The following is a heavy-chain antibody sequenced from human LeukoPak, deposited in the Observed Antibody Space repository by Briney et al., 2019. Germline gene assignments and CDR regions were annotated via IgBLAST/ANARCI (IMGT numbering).Heavy chain of an antibody. D-gene: IGHD6-19*01. CDR3: ARLWSSGWYVDY. CDR1: GFTFSSYG. J-gene: IGHJ4*02. V-gene: IGHV3-30*03. Sequence: ALRLSCAASGFTFSSYGMHWVRQAPGKGLEWVAVISYDGSNKYYADSVKGRFTISRDNSKNTLYPQMNSLRAEDTAVYYCARLWSSGWYVDYWGQGTLVTVSS. CDR2: ISYDGSNK.